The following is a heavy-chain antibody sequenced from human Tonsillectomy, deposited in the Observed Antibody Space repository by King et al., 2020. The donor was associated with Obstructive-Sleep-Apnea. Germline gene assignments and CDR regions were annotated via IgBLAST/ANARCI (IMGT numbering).Heavy chain of an antibody. CDR1: RFTFSSYG. CDR2: ISYDGSNT. CDR3: AKANYGDYSLGY. D-gene: IGHD4-17*01. Sequence: VQLVESGGGVVQPGRSLRLSCATSRFTFSSYGMHWVRQAPGKGLEWVVVISYDGSNTHYADSVKGRFTISRDNSKNTLYLQMNSLRAEDTAVYYCAKANYGDYSLGYWGQGTLVTVSS. V-gene: IGHV3-30*18. J-gene: IGHJ4*02.